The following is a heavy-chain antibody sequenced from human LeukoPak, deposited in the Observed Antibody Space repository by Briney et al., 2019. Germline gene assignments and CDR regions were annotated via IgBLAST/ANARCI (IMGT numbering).Heavy chain of an antibody. V-gene: IGHV3-21*01. Sequence: GGSLRLSCAASGFTFSSYSMNWVRQAPGKGLEWVSSISSSSSYIYYADSVKGRFTISRDNAKNSLYLQMNSLRAEDTAVYYCARDDIVVVPAAPDQIYYYYGMDVWGKGTTVTVPS. CDR3: ARDDIVVVPAAPDQIYYYYGMDV. J-gene: IGHJ6*04. CDR2: ISSSSSYI. D-gene: IGHD2-2*01. CDR1: GFTFSSYS.